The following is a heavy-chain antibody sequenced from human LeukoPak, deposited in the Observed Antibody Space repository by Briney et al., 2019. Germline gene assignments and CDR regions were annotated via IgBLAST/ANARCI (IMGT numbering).Heavy chain of an antibody. V-gene: IGHV1-69*13. D-gene: IGHD3-22*01. CDR1: GGTFSSYA. J-gene: IGHJ4*02. CDR2: IIPIFGTA. Sequence: SVKVSCKASGGTFSSYAISWVRQAPGQGLEWMGGIIPIFGTANYAQKFQGRVTITADESTSTAYMELSSLRSEDTAVYYCAKETGRYYYDSSGYNYWGQGTLVTVSS. CDR3: AKETGRYYYDSSGYNY.